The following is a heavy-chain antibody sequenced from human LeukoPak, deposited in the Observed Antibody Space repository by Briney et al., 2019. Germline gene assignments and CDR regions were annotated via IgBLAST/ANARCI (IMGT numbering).Heavy chain of an antibody. CDR2: ISYDGSNK. CDR3: AKDGSSWYFDY. J-gene: IGHJ4*02. Sequence: GGSLRLSCAASGFTFSSYGMHWVRQAPGKGLEWVAVISYDGSNKYYADSVKGRFTISRDNSKNTLYLQMNSLRAEDTAVYYCAKDGSSWYFDYRGQGTLVTVSS. D-gene: IGHD6-13*01. CDR1: GFTFSSYG. V-gene: IGHV3-30*18.